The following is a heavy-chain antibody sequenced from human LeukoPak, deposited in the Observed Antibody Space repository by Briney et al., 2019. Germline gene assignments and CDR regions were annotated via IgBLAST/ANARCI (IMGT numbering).Heavy chain of an antibody. V-gene: IGHV1-2*02. J-gene: IGHJ4*02. CDR1: GYTFNDYY. CDR3: ARGILQQQLVAN. Sequence: ASVKVSCKASGYTFNDYYIHWVRQAPGLGLEWMGWVNPKTGRTKYAQKLQARVTMTSATSIVTAYMELSSLTSDDTATYYCARGILQQQLVANWGQGTLVTVSS. CDR2: VNPKTGRT. D-gene: IGHD6-13*01.